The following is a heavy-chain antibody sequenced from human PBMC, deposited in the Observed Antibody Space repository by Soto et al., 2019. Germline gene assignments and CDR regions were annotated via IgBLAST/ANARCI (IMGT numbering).Heavy chain of an antibody. V-gene: IGHV4-59*01. CDR2: IYYSGST. CDR3: ARDQTIFGVASLGFDP. Sequence: SETLSLTCTVSGGSISSYYWSWIRQPPGRGLEWIGYIYYSGSTNYNPSLKSRVTISVDTSKNQFSLKLSSVTAADTAVYYCARDQTIFGVASLGFDPWGQGTRVTVSS. J-gene: IGHJ5*02. D-gene: IGHD3-3*01. CDR1: GGSISSYY.